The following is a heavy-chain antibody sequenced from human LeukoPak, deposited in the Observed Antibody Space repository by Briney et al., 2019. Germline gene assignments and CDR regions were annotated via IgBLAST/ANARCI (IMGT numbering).Heavy chain of an antibody. Sequence: GGSLRLSCAASGFTFSSYSMNWVRQAPGKGLEWVSSISSSSSYIYYADSVKGRFTISRDNAKNSLYLQMNSLRAEDTAVYCCASDPIAAAANYYYYYGMDVWGQGTTVTVSS. CDR3: ASDPIAAAANYYYYYGMDV. CDR2: ISSSSSYI. J-gene: IGHJ6*02. V-gene: IGHV3-21*01. D-gene: IGHD6-13*01. CDR1: GFTFSSYS.